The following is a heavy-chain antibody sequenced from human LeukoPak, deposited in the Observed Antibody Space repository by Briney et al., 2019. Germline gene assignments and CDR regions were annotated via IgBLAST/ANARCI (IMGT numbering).Heavy chain of an antibody. J-gene: IGHJ6*03. D-gene: IGHD4-17*01. Sequence: GASVKVSCKASGGTFSSYAISWVRQAPGQGLEWMGWMNPNSGNTGYAQKFQGRVTITRNTSISTAYMELSSLRSEDTAVYYCARGCPTVTRNYYYYYYMDVWGKGTTVTVSS. V-gene: IGHV1-8*03. CDR3: ARGCPTVTRNYYYYYYMDV. CDR1: GGTFSSYA. CDR2: MNPNSGNT.